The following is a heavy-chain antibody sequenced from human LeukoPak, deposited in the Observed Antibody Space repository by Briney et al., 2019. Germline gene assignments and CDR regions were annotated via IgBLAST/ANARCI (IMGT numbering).Heavy chain of an antibody. CDR1: GFTFSPYA. D-gene: IGHD3-16*01. V-gene: IGHV3-23*01. Sequence: GGYLRLSCAASGFTFSPYAMRWVSQAQGKGLYLVSSISSRSDLTYYGASVEGRFTVSRDNSKNTLYLHMNSLRAEDTAVYYCAKDGGTFDYWGQGTLVTVSS. J-gene: IGHJ4*02. CDR3: AKDGGTFDY. CDR2: ISSRSDLT.